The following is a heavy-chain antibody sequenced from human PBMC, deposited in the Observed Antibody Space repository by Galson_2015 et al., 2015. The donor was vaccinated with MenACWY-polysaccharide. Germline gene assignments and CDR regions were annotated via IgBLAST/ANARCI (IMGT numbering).Heavy chain of an antibody. CDR2: IQNVGSPK. V-gene: IGHV3-33*05. CDR1: GLTFRSSG. CDR3: ARESSRIVFHAFDI. D-gene: IGHD6-19*01. Sequence: SLRLSCAASGLTFRSSGMRWVRQAPGKGLEWVALIQNVGSPKAYADSVKGRFAISRDNSKNTLYLEMNSLRAEDTAVYYCARESSRIVFHAFDIWGQGTMVTVSS. J-gene: IGHJ3*02.